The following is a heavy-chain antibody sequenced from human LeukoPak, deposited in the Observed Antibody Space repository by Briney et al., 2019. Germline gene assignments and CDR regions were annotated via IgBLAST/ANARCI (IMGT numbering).Heavy chain of an antibody. CDR2: IIPILGIA. CDR3: ARAGITGADV. CDR1: GGTFSSYA. Sequence: SVKVSCKASGGTFSSYAIIWVLQAPGQVLEWMGRIIPILGIANYAQKFQGRVTITADKSTSTAYMELSSLRSEDTAVYYCARAGITGADVWGQGTTVTVSS. V-gene: IGHV1-69*04. D-gene: IGHD1-20*01. J-gene: IGHJ6*02.